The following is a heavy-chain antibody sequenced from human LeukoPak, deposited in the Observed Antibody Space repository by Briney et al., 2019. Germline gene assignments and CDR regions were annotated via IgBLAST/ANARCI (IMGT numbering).Heavy chain of an antibody. CDR1: GYTFTSYD. Sequence: ASVKVSCKASGYTFTSYDINWVRQATGQGLGWMGWMNPNSGNTGYAQKFQGRVTITRNTSISTAYMELSRLRSDDTAVYYCARVIVGATTGSSFDYWGQGTLVTVSS. J-gene: IGHJ4*02. V-gene: IGHV1-8*03. CDR3: ARVIVGATTGSSFDY. D-gene: IGHD1-26*01. CDR2: MNPNSGNT.